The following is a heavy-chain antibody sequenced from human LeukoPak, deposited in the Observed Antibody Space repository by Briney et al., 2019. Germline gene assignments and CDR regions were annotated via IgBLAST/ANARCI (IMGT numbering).Heavy chain of an antibody. CDR3: ARDRSGWYYFDY. D-gene: IGHD6-19*01. CDR2: IYSGGST. J-gene: IGHJ4*02. V-gene: IGHV3-66*02. CDR1: GFTVSSNY. Sequence: PTGGSLRLSCAASGFTVSSNYMSWVRQAPGKGLEWVSVIYSGGSTYYADSVKDRFTISRDNSKNTLYLQMNSLRAEDTAVYYCARDRSGWYYFDYWGQGTLVTVSS.